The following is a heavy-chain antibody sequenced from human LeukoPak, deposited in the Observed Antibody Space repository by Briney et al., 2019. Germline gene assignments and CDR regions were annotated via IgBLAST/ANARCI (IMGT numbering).Heavy chain of an antibody. CDR3: ARSGGLQKFDY. CDR1: EFTFSNYA. CDR2: ISYDGSTI. J-gene: IGHJ4*02. D-gene: IGHD4-11*01. Sequence: PGGSLRLSCAASEFTFSNYALHWVRQAPGKGLQWVAVISYDGSTIHYAGSVKGRFIISRDTSKNTLYLQMNSLRAEDTAVYYCARSGGLQKFDYWGQGTLVTVSS. V-gene: IGHV3-30-3*01.